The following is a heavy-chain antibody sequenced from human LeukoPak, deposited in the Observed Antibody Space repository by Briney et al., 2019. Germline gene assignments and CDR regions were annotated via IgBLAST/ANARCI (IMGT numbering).Heavy chain of an antibody. J-gene: IGHJ4*02. Sequence: PSQTLSLTCTVSGGSISSGDYYWSWIRQPPGKGLEWIGYIYYSGSTYYNPSLKSRVAISVDTSKNQFSLKLSSVTAADTAVYHCARVGVGGYDWEYYFDYWGQGTLVTVSS. V-gene: IGHV4-30-4*08. CDR1: GGSISSGDYY. D-gene: IGHD5-12*01. CDR2: IYYSGST. CDR3: ARVGVGGYDWEYYFDY.